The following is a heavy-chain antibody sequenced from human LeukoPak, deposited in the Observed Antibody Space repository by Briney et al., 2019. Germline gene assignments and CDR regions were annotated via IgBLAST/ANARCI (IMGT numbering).Heavy chain of an antibody. CDR2: ISSSGSTI. J-gene: IGHJ6*03. CDR3: ANDSYRGTDSDYYYYYMDV. V-gene: IGHV3-48*03. Sequence: GGSLRLSCAACGFTFSSYEMNWVRQAPGKGLEWVSYISSSGSTIYYAGSVKGRCTISRDNAKNSLYLQLNSLRAEDTAVYYCANDSYRGTDSDYYYYYMDVWGKGTTVTVSS. CDR1: GFTFSSYE. D-gene: IGHD3-16*01.